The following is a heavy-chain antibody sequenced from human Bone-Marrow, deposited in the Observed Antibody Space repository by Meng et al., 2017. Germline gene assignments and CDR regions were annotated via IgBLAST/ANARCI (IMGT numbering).Heavy chain of an antibody. D-gene: IGHD6-13*01. V-gene: IGHV7-4-1*02. CDR1: GYTFTGYY. CDR3: ARETSSSWYTGWFDP. CDR2: INTNTGNP. Sequence: ASVKVSCKASGYTFTGYYMHWVRQAPGQGLEWMGWINTNTGNPTYAQGFTGRFVFSLDTSVSTAYLQISSLKAEDTAVYYCARETSSSWYTGWFDPWGQGTLVTVSS. J-gene: IGHJ5*02.